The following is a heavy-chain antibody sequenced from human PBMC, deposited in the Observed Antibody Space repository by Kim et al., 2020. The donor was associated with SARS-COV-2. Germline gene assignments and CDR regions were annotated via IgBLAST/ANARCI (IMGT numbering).Heavy chain of an antibody. J-gene: IGHJ4*02. V-gene: IGHV3-33*06. CDR3: AKGSWWGATTEFDY. CDR2: IWYDGSNK. D-gene: IGHD1-26*01. CDR1: GFTFSSYA. Sequence: GGSLRLSCAASGFTFSSYAMHWVRQAPGKGLEWVAVIWYDGSNKYYADSVKGRFTISRDNSKNTLYLQMNSLRAEDTAVYYCAKGSWWGATTEFDYWGQGTLVTVSS.